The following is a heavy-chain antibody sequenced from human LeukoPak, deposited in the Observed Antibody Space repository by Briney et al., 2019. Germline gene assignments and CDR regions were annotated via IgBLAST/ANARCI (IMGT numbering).Heavy chain of an antibody. CDR1: GASISSYY. D-gene: IGHD3-10*01. CDR3: ARHDTRGGAYDI. J-gene: IGHJ3*02. CDR2: IHYSGIT. V-gene: IGHV4-59*08. Sequence: PSETLSLTCTVSGASISSYYWSRIRQPPGKGLEYIGYIHYSGITNYNPSLKSRVTISVDTSKNQFSLRLSSVTAADTAVYYCARHDTRGGAYDIWGQGTMVTVSS.